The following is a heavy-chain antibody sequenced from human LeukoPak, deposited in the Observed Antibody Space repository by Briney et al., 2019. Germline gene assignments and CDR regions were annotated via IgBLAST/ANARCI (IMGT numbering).Heavy chain of an antibody. CDR3: AREEVRGVIMTN. Sequence: PGGSLRLSCAASGFTFSKYGMHWVRQAPGKGLEWVAVISYDGGEQHYGDSVKGRFSISRDDSKSTIYLQMNSLRAEDTAVYYCAREEVRGVIMTNWGQGTLVTVSS. CDR2: ISYDGGEQ. CDR1: GFTFSKYG. V-gene: IGHV3-30*03. D-gene: IGHD3-10*01. J-gene: IGHJ4*02.